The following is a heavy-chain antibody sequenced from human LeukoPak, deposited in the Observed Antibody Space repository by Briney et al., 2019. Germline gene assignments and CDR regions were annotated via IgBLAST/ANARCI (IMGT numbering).Heavy chain of an antibody. J-gene: IGHJ3*02. Sequence: SGTLSLTCAVSGGSISSSNWWSWVRQPPGKGLEWIGEIYHSGSTNYNPSLKSRVTISVDTSKNQFFLKLSSVTAADTAVYYCARLGYCSSTSCYAHHKNAFDIWGQGTMVTVSS. CDR1: GGSISSSNW. CDR3: ARLGYCSSTSCYAHHKNAFDI. CDR2: IYHSGST. V-gene: IGHV4-4*02. D-gene: IGHD2-2*01.